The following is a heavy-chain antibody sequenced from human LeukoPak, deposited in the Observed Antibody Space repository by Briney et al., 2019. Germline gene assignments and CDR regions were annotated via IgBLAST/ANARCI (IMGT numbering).Heavy chain of an antibody. V-gene: IGHV3-23*01. CDR2: ISDGGGST. CDR3: AKDLEQGAVAAPGGFDY. Sequence: PGGSLRLSCAASGFTFSSYAMSCVRQAPGKGLEWVSAISDGGGSTYYADSVKGRFTISRDNSKNTLYLQMNSPRAEDTAVYYCAKDLEQGAVAAPGGFDYWGQGTLVTVSS. J-gene: IGHJ4*02. CDR1: GFTFSSYA. D-gene: IGHD6-19*01.